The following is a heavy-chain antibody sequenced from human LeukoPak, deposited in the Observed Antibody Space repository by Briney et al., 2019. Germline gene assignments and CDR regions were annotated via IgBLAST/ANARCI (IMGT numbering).Heavy chain of an antibody. Sequence: GGSLRLSCAASGFSFSSSPMSWVRQAPGKGLDWVSGVARSGGGTYYADSVKGRFTISRDNSKNTLYLQMNSLRAEDTAVYYCAKDKFGSGWYGYFDDWGQGTLVTVSS. J-gene: IGHJ4*02. D-gene: IGHD6-13*01. V-gene: IGHV3-23*01. CDR1: GFSFSSSP. CDR2: VARSGGGT. CDR3: AKDKFGSGWYGYFDD.